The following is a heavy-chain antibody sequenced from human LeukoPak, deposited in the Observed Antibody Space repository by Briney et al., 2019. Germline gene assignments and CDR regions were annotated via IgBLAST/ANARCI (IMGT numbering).Heavy chain of an antibody. V-gene: IGHV1-46*01. D-gene: IGHD5-18*01. Sequence: ASVKVSCKASGYTFTSYYMHWVRQAPGQGLEWMGIINPSGGNTNYAQKFQGRVAMTRDMSTSTVYMELSSLRSEDTAMYYCARALPHRRLMDTTMEQHWFDPWGQGTLVTVSS. CDR2: INPSGGNT. CDR3: ARALPHRRLMDTTMEQHWFDP. CDR1: GYTFTSYY. J-gene: IGHJ5*02.